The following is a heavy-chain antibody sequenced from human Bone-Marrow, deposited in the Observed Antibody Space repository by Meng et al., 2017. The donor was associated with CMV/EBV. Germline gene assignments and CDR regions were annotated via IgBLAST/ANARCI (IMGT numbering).Heavy chain of an antibody. CDR1: GGSFSGYY. CDR2: INHSGST. CDR3: ARRYYDFWSGYPRGVDP. Sequence: SETLSLTCAVYGGSFSGYYWSWIRQPPGKGLEWIGEINHSGSTNYNPSLKSRVTISVDTSKNQFSLKLSSVTAADTAVYYCARRYYDFWSGYPRGVDPWGQGTPVTVSS. V-gene: IGHV4-34*01. D-gene: IGHD3-3*01. J-gene: IGHJ5*02.